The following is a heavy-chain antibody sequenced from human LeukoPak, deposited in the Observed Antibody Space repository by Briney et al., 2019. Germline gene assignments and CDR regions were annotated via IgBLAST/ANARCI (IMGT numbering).Heavy chain of an antibody. J-gene: IGHJ4*02. CDR2: ISYSGRT. CDR1: SGSPSSSSFY. D-gene: IGHD3-22*01. V-gene: IGHV4-39*01. Sequence: SETLSLTCTVSSGSPSSSSFYWGWIRQPPGKGLECIGRISYSGRTYYNPSLQSRVTISVDTSKNQFSLRLSSVTAADTAVYYCPRLRAFYYDSSCYYNFDFWGQGTLVTVSS. CDR3: PRLRAFYYDSSCYYNFDF.